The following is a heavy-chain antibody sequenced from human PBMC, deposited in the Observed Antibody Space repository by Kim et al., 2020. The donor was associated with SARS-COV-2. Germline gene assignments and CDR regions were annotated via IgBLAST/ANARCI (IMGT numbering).Heavy chain of an antibody. CDR1: GYTFTSYG. D-gene: IGHD2-2*01. Sequence: ASVKVSCKASGYTFTSYGISWVRQAPGQGLEWMGWISAYNGNTNYAQKLQGRVTMTTDTSTSTAYMELRSLRSDDTAVYYCARGGNRGYCSSTSCPNWNYDPLDYWGQGTLVTVSS. CDR3: ARGGNRGYCSSTSCPNWNYDPLDY. CDR2: ISAYNGNT. V-gene: IGHV1-18*04. J-gene: IGHJ4*02.